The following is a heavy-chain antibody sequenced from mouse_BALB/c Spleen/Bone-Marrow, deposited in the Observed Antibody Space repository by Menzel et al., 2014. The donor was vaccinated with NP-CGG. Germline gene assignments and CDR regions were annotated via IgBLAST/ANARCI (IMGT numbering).Heavy chain of an antibody. Sequence: QVQLQQSGAELVRPGASVNLSCKASGYTFTSYWMNWVMRRPEQGLEWIGRIDPYDSGAHYNQKFKDKAILTVDKSSSTAYVQLISLTSEDSAVYYCARSGSNFGRFFDVWGAGTTVTVSS. CDR2: IDPYDSGA. D-gene: IGHD2-5*01. V-gene: IGHV1-74*01. CDR1: GYTFTSYW. J-gene: IGHJ1*01. CDR3: ARSGSNFGRFFDV.